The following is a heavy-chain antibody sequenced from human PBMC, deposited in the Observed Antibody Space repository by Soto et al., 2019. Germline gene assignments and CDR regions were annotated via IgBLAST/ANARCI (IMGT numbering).Heavy chain of an antibody. D-gene: IGHD5-18*01. CDR2: IIPIFGTA. Sequence: QVQLVQSGAEVKKPGSSVKVTCKASGGTFSSSAISWVRQAPGQGLEWMGGIIPIFGTAHYAQKFQGRVTITADESTSTASMELSSLKSEDTAVYYCATGARGYSSAPRFHFEFWGQGTLFTVSS. CDR3: ATGARGYSSAPRFHFEF. CDR1: GGTFSSSA. J-gene: IGHJ4*02. V-gene: IGHV1-69*12.